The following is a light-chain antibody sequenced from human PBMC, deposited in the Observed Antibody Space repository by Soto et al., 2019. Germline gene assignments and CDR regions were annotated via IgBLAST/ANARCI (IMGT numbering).Light chain of an antibody. CDR2: GAS. Sequence: EIVLTQSPGTLSLSPGERATLSCRASQSVSSSYLAWYQQKPGQAPRLLIYGASIKATGIPDRFSGSGSGTHFTLTISRLEPEDFAVYYCQQYGSSPTFGQGTKVEIK. CDR1: QSVSSSY. CDR3: QQYGSSPT. J-gene: IGKJ1*01. V-gene: IGKV3-20*01.